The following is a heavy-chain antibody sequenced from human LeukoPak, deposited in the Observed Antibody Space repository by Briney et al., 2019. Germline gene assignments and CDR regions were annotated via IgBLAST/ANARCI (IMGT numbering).Heavy chain of an antibody. CDR1: GYSISSGYY. V-gene: IGHV4-38-2*02. CDR3: ARPPIIAAAYLAFDI. J-gene: IGHJ3*02. Sequence: RPSQTLSLTCTVSGYSISSGYYWGWIRQPPGKGLEWIGSIYHSGSTYYNPSLKSRVTISVDTSKNQFSLKLSSVTAADTAVYYCARPPIIAAAYLAFDIWGQGTMVTVSS. CDR2: IYHSGST. D-gene: IGHD6-13*01.